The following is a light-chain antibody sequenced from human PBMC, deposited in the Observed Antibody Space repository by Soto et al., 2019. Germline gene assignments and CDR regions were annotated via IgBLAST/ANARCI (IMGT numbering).Light chain of an antibody. CDR2: AAS. J-gene: IGKJ1*01. V-gene: IGKV1-39*01. CDR3: QQSYSTPRT. Sequence: DIPMTQSPSSLSASVGDRVTITCRASQSISSYLNWYQQKPGKAPKLLIYAASSLQSGVPSRFSGSGSGTAFTLTISSLQPEDFVTYYCQQSYSTPRTFGQGTKVEIK. CDR1: QSISSY.